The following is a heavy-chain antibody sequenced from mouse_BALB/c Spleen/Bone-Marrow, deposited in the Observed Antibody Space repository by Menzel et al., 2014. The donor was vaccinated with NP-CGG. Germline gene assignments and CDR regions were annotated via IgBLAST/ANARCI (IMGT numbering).Heavy chain of an antibody. Sequence: EVKLLESGPDLVKPSQSLSLTCTVTGYSITSGYSWHWIRQFPGNKLEWMGYIRYSVCTNYNPSLKSRISITRDTSKNQFFLQLNSVTTEDTATYYCARPGNYDSTLAYWGQGTLVTVSA. CDR3: ARPGNYDSTLAY. CDR2: IRYSVCT. V-gene: IGHV3-1*02. D-gene: IGHD2-4*01. CDR1: GYSITSGYS. J-gene: IGHJ3*01.